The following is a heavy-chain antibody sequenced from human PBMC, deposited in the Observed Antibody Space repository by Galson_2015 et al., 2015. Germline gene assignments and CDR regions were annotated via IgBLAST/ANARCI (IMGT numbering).Heavy chain of an antibody. Sequence: SLRLSCAASGFTFSSYAMHWVRQAPGKGLEWVAVISYDGSNKYYADSVKGRFTISRDNSKNTLYLQMNSLRAEDTAVYHCARDQGENWGQGTLVTVSS. CDR1: GFTFSSYA. V-gene: IGHV3-30-3*01. CDR3: ARDQGEN. J-gene: IGHJ4*02. CDR2: ISYDGSNK.